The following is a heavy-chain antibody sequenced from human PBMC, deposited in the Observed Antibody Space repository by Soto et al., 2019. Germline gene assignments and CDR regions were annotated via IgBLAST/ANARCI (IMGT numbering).Heavy chain of an antibody. J-gene: IGHJ4*02. CDR3: ANHGGDSSGYMALDY. CDR1: GFTFSSYG. Sequence: PGGSLRLSCAASGFTFSSYGMHWVRQAPGKGLEWVAVISYDGSNKYYADSVKGRFTISRDNSKNTLYLQMNSLRAEDTAVYYCANHGGDSSGYMALDYWGQGTLVTVSS. CDR2: ISYDGSNK. V-gene: IGHV3-30*18. D-gene: IGHD3-22*01.